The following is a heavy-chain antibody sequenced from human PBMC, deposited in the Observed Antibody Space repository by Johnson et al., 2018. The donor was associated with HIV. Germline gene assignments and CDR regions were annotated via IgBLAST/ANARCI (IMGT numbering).Heavy chain of an antibody. J-gene: IGHJ3*02. CDR3: ARSKDCSGGSCPDAFDI. CDR1: GLTFSDYD. V-gene: IGHV3-11*04. CDR2: ISSSGGTI. Sequence: VQLVESGGGVVQTGGSLRLSCAASGLTFSDYDMSWIRQAPGKGLEWVSYISSSGGTIYSADSVQGRFTISRDNARNSLYLQMNSLRVEDTAVYYCARSKDCSGGSCPDAFDIWGQGTMVIVSS. D-gene: IGHD2-15*01.